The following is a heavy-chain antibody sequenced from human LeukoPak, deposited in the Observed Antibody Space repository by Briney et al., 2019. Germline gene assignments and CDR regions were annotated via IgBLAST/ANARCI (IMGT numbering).Heavy chain of an antibody. CDR1: GFTFSSYG. CDR2: IRYDGSNK. J-gene: IGHJ4*02. Sequence: GGSLRLSCAASGFTFSSYGMHWVRQAPGKGLEWVAFIRYDGSNKYYADSVKGRFTISRDNSKNTLYLQMNSLRAEDTAVYYCARSIAVAGTDSIYFDYWGQGTLVTVSS. CDR3: ARSIAVAGTDSIYFDY. D-gene: IGHD6-19*01. V-gene: IGHV3-30*02.